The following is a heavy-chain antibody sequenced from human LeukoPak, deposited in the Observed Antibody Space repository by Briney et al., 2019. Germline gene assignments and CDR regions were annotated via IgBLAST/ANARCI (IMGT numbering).Heavy chain of an antibody. D-gene: IGHD3/OR15-3a*01. CDR2: INTDGSST. CDR3: ARRTYYYYYMDV. J-gene: IGHJ6*03. Sequence: GGSLRLSCAASGFTFSSYWMHWVRQAPGKGLVWVSRINTDGSSTSYADSVKGRFTISRDNAKNTPYLQMNSLRAEDTAVYYCARRTYYYYYMDVWGKGTTVTVSS. V-gene: IGHV3-74*01. CDR1: GFTFSSYW.